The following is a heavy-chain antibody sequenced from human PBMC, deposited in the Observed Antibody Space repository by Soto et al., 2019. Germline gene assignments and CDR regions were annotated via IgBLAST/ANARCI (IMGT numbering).Heavy chain of an antibody. J-gene: IGHJ4*02. V-gene: IGHV4-31*03. CDR2: IYYSGST. D-gene: IGHD3-10*01. CDR1: GGSISSGGYY. CDR3: ARDKARYYYGSGSSTLFHY. Sequence: SETLSLTCTVSGGSISSGGYYWSWIRQHPGKGLEWIGYIYYSGSTYYNPSLKSRVTISVDTSKNQFSLKLSSVTAADTAVYYFARDKARYYYGSGSSTLFHYWGQGTLVTVSS.